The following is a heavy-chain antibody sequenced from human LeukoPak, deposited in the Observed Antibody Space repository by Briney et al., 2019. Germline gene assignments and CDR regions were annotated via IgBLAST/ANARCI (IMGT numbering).Heavy chain of an antibody. CDR2: MNPNSGNT. V-gene: IGHV1-8*01. D-gene: IGHD3-10*01. CDR1: GYTFTSYD. CDR3: ARHGSMVRGVLNWFDP. Sequence: ASVKVSCKASGYTFTSYDINWVRQATGQGLEWMGWMNPNSGNTGYAQKFQGRVTMTRNTSISTAYMELSSLRSEDTAVYYCARHGSMVRGVLNWFDPWGQGTLVTVSS. J-gene: IGHJ5*02.